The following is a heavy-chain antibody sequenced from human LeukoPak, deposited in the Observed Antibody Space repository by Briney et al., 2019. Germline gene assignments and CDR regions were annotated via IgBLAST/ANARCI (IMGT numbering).Heavy chain of an antibody. D-gene: IGHD3-10*01. CDR2: IYYSGST. CDR3: ARHDYYGSLNWFDP. CDR1: GGSISSSGYF. Sequence: SETLSLTCSVSGGSISSSGYFWGWIRQPPGKGLEWIGSIYYSGSTYYNPSLKGRLTVSVDTSKNQFSLKLTSVTAADTAVYYCARHDYYGSLNWFDPWGQGTLITVSS. V-gene: IGHV4-39*01. J-gene: IGHJ5*02.